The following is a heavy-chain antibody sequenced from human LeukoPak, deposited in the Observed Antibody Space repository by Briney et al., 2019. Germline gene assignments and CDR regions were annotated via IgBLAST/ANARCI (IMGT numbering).Heavy chain of an antibody. V-gene: IGHV3-48*03. CDR1: GSTFSSYG. J-gene: IGHJ4*02. CDR2: ISSGSSTI. Sequence: GGSLRLSCAASGSTFSSYGMNWVRQAPGRGLEYLSYISSGSSTISYADSVKGRFTISRDNAKNSLYLQMNSLRAEDTAVYYCARLCGGDCYSGLDYWGQGTLVTVSS. D-gene: IGHD2-21*02. CDR3: ARLCGGDCYSGLDY.